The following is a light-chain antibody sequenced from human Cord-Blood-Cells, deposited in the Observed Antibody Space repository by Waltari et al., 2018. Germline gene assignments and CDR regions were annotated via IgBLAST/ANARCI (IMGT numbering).Light chain of an antibody. J-gene: IGLJ2*01. V-gene: IGLV3-25*02. CDR1: ALPKQY. CDR2: KDS. CDR3: QSADSSGTYVV. Sequence: SYELTQPPPVSVSPGQTARITCPGDALPKQYAYWYQQKPGQAPVLVIYKDSERHSGIPERFSGSSSGTTVTLTISGVQAEDEADYYCQSADSSGTYVVFGGGTKLTVL.